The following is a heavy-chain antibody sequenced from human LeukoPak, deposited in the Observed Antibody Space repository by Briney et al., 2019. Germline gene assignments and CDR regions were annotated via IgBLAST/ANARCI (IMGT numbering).Heavy chain of an antibody. CDR2: IRYDGGNK. CDR3: ATEVIGAANAFET. Sequence: GGSLRLSCAASGFTFSSYGMHWVRQAPGKGLEWVAFIRYDGGNKYYADSVKGRFTISRDNAKNSLYLQMNSLGTEDTAVYYCATEVIGAANAFETWGQGTMVTVST. V-gene: IGHV3-30*02. D-gene: IGHD2/OR15-2a*01. CDR1: GFTFSSYG. J-gene: IGHJ3*02.